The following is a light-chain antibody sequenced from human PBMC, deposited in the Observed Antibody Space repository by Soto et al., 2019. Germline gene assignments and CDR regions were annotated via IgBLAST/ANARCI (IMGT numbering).Light chain of an antibody. CDR1: QGISNY. Sequence: IQLTQSPSFLSASIGDRVTITCRASQGISNYLAWYQQKPGKAPKLLIFAASTLQSGVPSRFSGSGSGTEFTLTISSLQPEDFATYWCQQVNSSPFTFGPGTKVDIK. V-gene: IGKV1-9*01. CDR2: AAS. J-gene: IGKJ3*01. CDR3: QQVNSSPFT.